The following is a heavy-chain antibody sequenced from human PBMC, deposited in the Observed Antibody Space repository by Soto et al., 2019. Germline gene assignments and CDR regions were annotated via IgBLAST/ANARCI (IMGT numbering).Heavy chain of an antibody. CDR2: IYYSGST. Sequence: QVQLQESGPGLVKPSQTLSLTCTVSGGSISSGDYYWSWIRQPPGKGLEWIGYIYYSGSTYYNPSLKCRVTISVDTSKNQFPLKLSSVTAADTAVYYCARDLVRGYSYGGFDYWGQGTLVTVSS. V-gene: IGHV4-30-4*01. D-gene: IGHD5-18*01. CDR3: ARDLVRGYSYGGFDY. CDR1: GGSISSGDYY. J-gene: IGHJ4*02.